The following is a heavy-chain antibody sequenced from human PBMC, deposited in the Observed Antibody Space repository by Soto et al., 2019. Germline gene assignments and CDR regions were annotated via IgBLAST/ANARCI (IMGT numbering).Heavy chain of an antibody. CDR3: ARDIGPSYDSSGYYY. Sequence: AGSLRLSCAASGFTFSSYGMHWVRQAPGKGLEWVAVISYDGSNKYYADSVKGRFTISRDNSKNTLYLQMNSLRAEDTAVYYCARDIGPSYDSSGYYYWGQGTLVTVSS. D-gene: IGHD3-22*01. V-gene: IGHV3-30*03. J-gene: IGHJ4*02. CDR2: ISYDGSNK. CDR1: GFTFSSYG.